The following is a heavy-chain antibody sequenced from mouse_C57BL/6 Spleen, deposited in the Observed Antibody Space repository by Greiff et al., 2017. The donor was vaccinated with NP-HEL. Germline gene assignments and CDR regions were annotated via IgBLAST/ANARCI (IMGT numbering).Heavy chain of an antibody. V-gene: IGHV5-17*01. CDR3: ARGQLRLRNYFDY. CDR1: GFTFSDYG. J-gene: IGHJ2*01. CDR2: ISSGSSTI. D-gene: IGHD3-2*02. Sequence: EVMLVESGGGLVKPGGSLKLSCAASGFTFSDYGMHWVRQAPEKGLEWVAYISSGSSTIYYADTVKGRFTISRDNAKNTLFLQMTSLRSEDTAMYYCARGQLRLRNYFDYWGQGTTLTVSS.